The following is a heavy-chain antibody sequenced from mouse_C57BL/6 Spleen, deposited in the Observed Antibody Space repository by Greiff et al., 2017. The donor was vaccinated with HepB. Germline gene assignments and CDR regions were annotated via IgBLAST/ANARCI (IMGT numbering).Heavy chain of an antibody. D-gene: IGHD1-1*01. Sequence: EVKVVESGGDLVKPGGSLKLSCAASGFTFSSYGMSWVRQTPDKRLEWVATISSGGSYTYYPDSVKGRFTISRDNAKNTLYLQMSSLKSEDTAMYYCARRDGSSSYYFDYWGQGTTLTVSS. CDR1: GFTFSSYG. CDR3: ARRDGSSSYYFDY. J-gene: IGHJ2*01. V-gene: IGHV5-6*02. CDR2: ISSGGSYT.